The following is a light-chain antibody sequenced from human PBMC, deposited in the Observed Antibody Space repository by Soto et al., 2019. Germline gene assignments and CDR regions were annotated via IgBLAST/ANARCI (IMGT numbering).Light chain of an antibody. CDR2: EVN. V-gene: IGLV2-14*01. CDR3: SSYTSSSVL. Sequence: QSALTQPASVSGSPGQSITISCTGTSSDIGGYNYVSWYQQHPGKAPKLMIYEVNNRRSGVSNRFSGSKSGNTASLSISGLQAEDEADYYCSSYTSSSVLFGGGTKLTVL. CDR1: SSDIGGYNY. J-gene: IGLJ2*01.